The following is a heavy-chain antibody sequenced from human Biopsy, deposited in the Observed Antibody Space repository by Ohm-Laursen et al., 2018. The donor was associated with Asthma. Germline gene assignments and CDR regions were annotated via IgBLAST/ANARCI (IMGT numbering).Heavy chain of an antibody. CDR3: ARDGTDMNEAMPKDY. CDR1: GFTFDDYA. CDR2: ISWNSGSI. J-gene: IGHJ4*02. Sequence: SLRLSCSASGFTFDDYAMHWVRQAPGKGLEWVSGISWNSGSIGYADSVKGRFAISRDNAKNSLYLQMNSLRAEDTAVYYCARDGTDMNEAMPKDYWGQGTLVTVSS. V-gene: IGHV3-9*01. D-gene: IGHD2-2*01.